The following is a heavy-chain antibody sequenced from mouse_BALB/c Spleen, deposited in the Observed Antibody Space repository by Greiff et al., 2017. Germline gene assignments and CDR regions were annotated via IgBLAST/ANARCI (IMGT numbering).Heavy chain of an antibody. D-gene: IGHD2-2*01. CDR3: ARWLPYYFDY. CDR2: ISSGSSTI. J-gene: IGHJ2*01. CDR1: GFTFRSFG. V-gene: IGHV5-17*02. Sequence: EVMLVESGGGLVQPGGSRKLSCAASGFTFRSFGMHWVRQAPEKGLEWVAYISSGSSTIYYADTVKGRFTISRDNPKNTLFLQMTSLRSEDTAMYYCARWLPYYFDYWGQGTTLTVSS.